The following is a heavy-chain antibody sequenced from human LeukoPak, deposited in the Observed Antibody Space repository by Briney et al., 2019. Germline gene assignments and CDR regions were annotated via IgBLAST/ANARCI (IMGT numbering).Heavy chain of an antibody. CDR2: ISWGGGGK. CDR1: GFKFDDYA. V-gene: IGHV3-9*01. D-gene: IGHD5-12*01. Sequence: PGRSLRLSCAASGFKFDDYAMHWVRQTPGKGLQWVSGISWGGGGKGYEDSVKGRFTISRDNAKNSLFLEMNTVRSEDTAIYYCAKGQYSGYDSQPDYWGQGTLVTVSS. J-gene: IGHJ4*02. CDR3: AKGQYSGYDSQPDY.